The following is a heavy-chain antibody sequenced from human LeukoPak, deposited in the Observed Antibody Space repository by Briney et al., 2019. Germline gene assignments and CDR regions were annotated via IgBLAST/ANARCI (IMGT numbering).Heavy chain of an antibody. CDR2: INWNGGST. Sequence: SGGSLRLSCAASGFTFDDYGMSWVRQAPGKGLEWVSGINWNGGSTGYADSVKGRFTISRDNSKNTLYLQMNSLRAEDTALYYCARARNDYDSNGFSFLDYWGQGTLVTVSS. CDR1: GFTFDDYG. V-gene: IGHV3-20*04. D-gene: IGHD3-22*01. CDR3: ARARNDYDSNGFSFLDY. J-gene: IGHJ4*02.